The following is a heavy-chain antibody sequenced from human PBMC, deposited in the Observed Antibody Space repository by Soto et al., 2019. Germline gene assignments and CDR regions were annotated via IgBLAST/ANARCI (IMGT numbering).Heavy chain of an antibody. J-gene: IGHJ5*02. V-gene: IGHV4-59*01. Sequence: PWGNLALTCTVSGGSISSYYWSWIRQPPGKGLEWIGYIYYSGSTNYNPSLKSRVTISVDTSKNQFSLKLSSVTAADTAVYYCAILPILDAPGSIDPRCPGPLVT. CDR3: AILPILDAPGSIDP. CDR1: GGSISSYY. D-gene: IGHD1-26*01. CDR2: IYYSGST.